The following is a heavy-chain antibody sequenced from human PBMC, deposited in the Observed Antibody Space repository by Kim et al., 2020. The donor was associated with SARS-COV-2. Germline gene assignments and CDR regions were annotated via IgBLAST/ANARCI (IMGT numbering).Heavy chain of an antibody. J-gene: IGHJ4*02. CDR2: SI. V-gene: IGHV3-48*02. CDR3: ARGGKPNSFYY. Sequence: SIYYANSVKGRFVISRDNAKNSLSLQMNSLRDEDTAVYYCARGGKPNSFYYWGQGTLVTVSS.